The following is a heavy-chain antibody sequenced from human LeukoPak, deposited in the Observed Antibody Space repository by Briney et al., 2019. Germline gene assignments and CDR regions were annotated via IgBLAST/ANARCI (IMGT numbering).Heavy chain of an antibody. CDR2: INSDGSST. D-gene: IGHD1-20*01. CDR3: ATRYNWNSQKIGGWHFDL. CDR1: GFTSSNYW. J-gene: IGHJ2*01. Sequence: GGSLRLSCAASGFTSSNYWMHWVRQAPGKGLVWVSRINSDGSSTSYADSVKGRFTISRDNAKNTLYLQMNSLRAEDTAVYYCATRYNWNSQKIGGWHFDLWGRGTLVTVSS. V-gene: IGHV3-74*01.